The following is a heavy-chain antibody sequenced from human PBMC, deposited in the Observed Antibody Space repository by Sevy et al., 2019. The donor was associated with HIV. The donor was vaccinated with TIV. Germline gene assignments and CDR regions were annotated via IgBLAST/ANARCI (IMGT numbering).Heavy chain of an antibody. Sequence: ASVKVSCKTSGYTFNNYGISWVREAPGQGLGWMGWISVYGETNYAQKVQDRLTVTTDTSTATAYMELRGLRSDDTGVYYCARGLYFDFGAYWGQGTLVTVSS. CDR2: ISVYGET. V-gene: IGHV1-18*01. D-gene: IGHD3-10*01. J-gene: IGHJ4*02. CDR1: GYTFNNYG. CDR3: ARGLYFDFGAY.